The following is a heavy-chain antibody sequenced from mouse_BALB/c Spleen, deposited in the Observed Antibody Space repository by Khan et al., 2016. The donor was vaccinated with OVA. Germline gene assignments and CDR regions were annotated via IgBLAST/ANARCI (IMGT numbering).Heavy chain of an antibody. J-gene: IGHJ4*01. CDR2: ISTGGHYT. V-gene: IGHV5-9-3*01. CDR3: ARSLVDYHAMDY. CDR1: VFTFSSFA. D-gene: IGHD2-2*01. Sequence: EVELVESGGGLVKPGGSLELSCSASVFTFSSFAMSWVRQTPEKRLECVATISTGGHYTFYPDSVKGRFTISRDNAKNTLYLQMSSLRSEDTAMYYCARSLVDYHAMDYWGQGTSVTVSS.